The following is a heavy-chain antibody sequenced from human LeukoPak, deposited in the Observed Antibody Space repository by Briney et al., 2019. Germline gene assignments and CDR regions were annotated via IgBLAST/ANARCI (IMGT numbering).Heavy chain of an antibody. CDR2: LKQDGSVK. D-gene: IGHD4-23*01. CDR1: GFTPSTIW. CDR3: ATSAESPGNF. V-gene: IGHV3-7*01. Sequence: GGSLRLSCVASGFTPSTIWMSWVRQAPGKGREWVANLKQDGSVKHYVDSVKGRLTISRDNAKNSLYLQMTSRRAEDTAFYYCATSAESPGNFWGQGTLITVFS. J-gene: IGHJ4*02.